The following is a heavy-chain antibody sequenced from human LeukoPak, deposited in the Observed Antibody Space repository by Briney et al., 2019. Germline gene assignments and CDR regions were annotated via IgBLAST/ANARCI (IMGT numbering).Heavy chain of an antibody. D-gene: IGHD3-10*01. V-gene: IGHV3-9*01. CDR3: AKDRRPTVSGGYFDL. CDR2: ISWNSGHK. CDR1: GFTFDDYA. J-gene: IGHJ2*01. Sequence: HTGRSLRLSCAASGFTFDDYAMHWVRQAPGKGLEWVSGISWNSGHKGYADSVKGRFTISRDNAKNSLYLRMNSLRAEDTALYYCAKDRRPTVSGGYFDLWGRGTLVIVSS.